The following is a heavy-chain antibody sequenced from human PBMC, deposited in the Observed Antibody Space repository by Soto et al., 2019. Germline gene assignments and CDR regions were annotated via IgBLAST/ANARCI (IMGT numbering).Heavy chain of an antibody. D-gene: IGHD5-12*01. CDR3: AKVRGSSGWSVSVWGV. J-gene: IGHJ6*02. CDR2: ISKSVDST. CDR1: GFTFGSYD. V-gene: IGHV3-23*01. Sequence: HPGGSLRLSCAASGFTFGSYDMTWVRQAPGKGLEWVSDISKSVDSTYYTDSVKGRFTISRDNSTNTLYLQMNSLRAEDTAVYYCAKVRGSSGWSVSVWGVWGQGTTVTVSS.